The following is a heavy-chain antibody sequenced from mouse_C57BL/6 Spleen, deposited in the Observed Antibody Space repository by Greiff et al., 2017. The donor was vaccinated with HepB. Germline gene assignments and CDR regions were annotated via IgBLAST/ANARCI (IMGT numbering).Heavy chain of an antibody. CDR2: IYPGSGNT. J-gene: IGHJ2*01. CDR3: AREGLGTSFDY. CDR1: GYTFTDYY. V-gene: IGHV1-76*01. D-gene: IGHD3-3*01. Sequence: QVQLQQSGAELVRPGASVKLSCKASGYTFTDYYINWVKQRPGQGLEWIARIYPGSGNTYYNEKFKGKATLTAEKSSSTAYMQLSSLTSEDSAVYFCAREGLGTSFDYWGQGTTLTVSS.